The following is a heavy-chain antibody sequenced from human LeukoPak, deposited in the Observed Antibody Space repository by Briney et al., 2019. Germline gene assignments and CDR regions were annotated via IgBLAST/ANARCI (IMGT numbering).Heavy chain of an antibody. J-gene: IGHJ5*02. V-gene: IGHV1-3*01. CDR2: INAGNGNT. D-gene: IGHD5-12*01. CDR3: ARDSGSDWWDH. Sequence: GASVKVSCKAFEYTFTSYTMHWVRQAPGQRLEWMGWINAGNGNTKYSEKFQGRVIITRDTSAGTAYMELSSLRSEDTAVYYCARDSGSDWWDHWGQGTLVTVSS. CDR1: EYTFTSYT.